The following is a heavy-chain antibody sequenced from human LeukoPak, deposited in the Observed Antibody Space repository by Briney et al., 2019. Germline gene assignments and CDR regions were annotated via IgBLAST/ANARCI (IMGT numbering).Heavy chain of an antibody. CDR2: INPNSGGT. CDR1: GYTFTGYY. CDR3: ATGYSGYAHLGD. J-gene: IGHJ4*02. V-gene: IGHV1-2*02. Sequence: ASVKVSCKASGYTFTGYYMHWVRQAPGQGLEWMGWINPNSGGTNYAQKFQGRVTMTRDMSISTAYMELSRLRSDDTAVYYCATGYSGYAHLGDWGQGTLVTVSS. D-gene: IGHD5-12*01.